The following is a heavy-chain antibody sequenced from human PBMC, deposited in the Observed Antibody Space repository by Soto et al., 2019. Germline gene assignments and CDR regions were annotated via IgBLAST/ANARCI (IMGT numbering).Heavy chain of an antibody. V-gene: IGHV4-59*01. Sequence: QVQLQESGPGLVKPSETLSLTCTVSGGSISSYYWTWIRQPPGKGLEWVGYVSYSGTTYYNPSLRSRVTRSVDTSKNQFSLKVKSVTAADTAIYYCARAGSTWRYFFDYWGQGSLVTVSS. CDR2: VSYSGTT. CDR3: ARAGSTWRYFFDY. D-gene: IGHD6-13*01. CDR1: GGSISSYY. J-gene: IGHJ4*02.